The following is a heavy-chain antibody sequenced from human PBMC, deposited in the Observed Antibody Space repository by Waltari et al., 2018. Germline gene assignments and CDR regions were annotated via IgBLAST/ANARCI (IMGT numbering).Heavy chain of an antibody. J-gene: IGHJ3*02. CDR2: IYYSGST. V-gene: IGHV4-39*07. CDR3: ARGEGQQLVLPDAFDI. CDR1: GGSISSSSYY. D-gene: IGHD6-13*01. Sequence: QLQLQESGPGLVKPSETLSLTCTVSGGSISSSSYYWGWIRQPPGKVLEWIGRIYYSGSTYYNPALAVRVTISVDTSKNQFSLKLSSVTAADTAVYYCARGEGQQLVLPDAFDIWGQGTMVTVSS.